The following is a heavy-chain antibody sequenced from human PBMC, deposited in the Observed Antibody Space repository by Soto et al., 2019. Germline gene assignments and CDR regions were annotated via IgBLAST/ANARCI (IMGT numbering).Heavy chain of an antibody. V-gene: IGHV1-46*01. J-gene: IGHJ6*02. Sequence: QVQLVQSGAEVKKPGASVKVSCKASGYTFTNYYMHWVRQAPGQGLEWVGMVNPSDDTTYYAQKFQGRVTMTRDTSTSTVYMELRSLRSDDTAVYYCAREPSSLAAAGSSYGLDVWGQGTSVTVSS. CDR1: GYTFTNYY. CDR2: VNPSDDTT. CDR3: AREPSSLAAAGSSYGLDV. D-gene: IGHD6-13*01.